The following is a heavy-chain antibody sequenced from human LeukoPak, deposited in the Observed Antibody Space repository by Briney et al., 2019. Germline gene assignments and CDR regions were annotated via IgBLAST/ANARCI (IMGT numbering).Heavy chain of an antibody. CDR3: ARVALSMGENGFDI. CDR2: VNSDGSSA. D-gene: IGHD2/OR15-2a*01. V-gene: IGHV3-74*01. J-gene: IGHJ3*02. CDR1: GFTFSSYW. Sequence: GGSLRLSCAASGFTFSSYWMHWVRQAPGKGLVWVSRVNSDGSSATYADSVKGRFTISRDNAKNTLYLQMNSLRAEDTALYYCARVALSMGENGFDIWGQGTMVTVSS.